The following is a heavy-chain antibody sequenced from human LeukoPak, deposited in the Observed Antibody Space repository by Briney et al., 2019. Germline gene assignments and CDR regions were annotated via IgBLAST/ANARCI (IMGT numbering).Heavy chain of an antibody. Sequence: QSGGSLRLSCAASGFTFNIYAMSWVRRAPGKGLEWVSSITSSGDATFHADSVKDRFTISRDNSKSTLYLQMSRLRVEDTAVYYCAKDRPNYHESNGHYYRLNGDSWGQGTLVTVSS. D-gene: IGHD3-22*01. J-gene: IGHJ5*01. V-gene: IGHV3-23*01. CDR3: AKDRPNYHESNGHYYRLNGDS. CDR1: GFTFNIYA. CDR2: ITSSGDAT.